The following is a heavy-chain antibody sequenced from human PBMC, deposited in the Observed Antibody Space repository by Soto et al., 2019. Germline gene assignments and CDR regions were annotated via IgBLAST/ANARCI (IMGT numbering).Heavy chain of an antibody. Sequence: PGGSMRLSCAASGFTFSSYAMSWVRQAPGKGLEWVSAISGSGGSTYYADSVKGRFTISRDNSKNTLYLQMNSLRAEDTAVYYCAKVNDGYNYGYFDYWGQGTLVTVSS. V-gene: IGHV3-23*01. CDR1: GFTFSSYA. J-gene: IGHJ4*02. D-gene: IGHD5-12*01. CDR2: ISGSGGST. CDR3: AKVNDGYNYGYFDY.